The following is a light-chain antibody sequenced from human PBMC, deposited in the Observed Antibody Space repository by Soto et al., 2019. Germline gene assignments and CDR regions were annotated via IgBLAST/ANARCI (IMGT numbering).Light chain of an antibody. V-gene: IGKV3-20*01. Sequence: ELVLTQSPGTLSLSPGERATLSCRASQSVSSGFLAWYQQKPGQAPSLLIYGASSRATGIPARFSGSGSGTDFTLTISRREPEDFAVYYCQQYDSSPVTFGQGTKVEIK. J-gene: IGKJ1*01. CDR1: QSVSSGF. CDR2: GAS. CDR3: QQYDSSPVT.